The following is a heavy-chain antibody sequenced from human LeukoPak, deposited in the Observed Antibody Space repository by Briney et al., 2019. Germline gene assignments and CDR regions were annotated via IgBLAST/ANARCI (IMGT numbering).Heavy chain of an antibody. D-gene: IGHD4-23*01. Sequence: GGSLRLSCTGSGFTPSSYAMYWVRRAPGQGLEWVSSISSSSSDIYYTDSVKGRFTISRDNAKNSLYLQMNSLRAEDTAVYYCVTDYGGSSGAFDIWGQGTMVTVSS. V-gene: IGHV3-21*01. J-gene: IGHJ3*02. CDR1: GFTPSSYA. CDR3: VTDYGGSSGAFDI. CDR2: ISSSSSDI.